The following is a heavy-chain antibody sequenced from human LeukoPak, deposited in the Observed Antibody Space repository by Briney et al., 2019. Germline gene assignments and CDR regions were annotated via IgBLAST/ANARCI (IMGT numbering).Heavy chain of an antibody. CDR3: ARDREPLYYYYGMDV. CDR1: GFTFSFYG. CDR2: ISDDGSTK. D-gene: IGHD5-24*01. Sequence: GGSLRLSCAASGFTFSFYGIHWVRQAPGKGLEWVAVISDDGSTKYYSDSVKGRFAVSRDNSKDTLYLQMSSLRAEDTAVYYCARDREPLYYYYGMDVWGQGTTVTVSS. J-gene: IGHJ6*02. V-gene: IGHV3-30*03.